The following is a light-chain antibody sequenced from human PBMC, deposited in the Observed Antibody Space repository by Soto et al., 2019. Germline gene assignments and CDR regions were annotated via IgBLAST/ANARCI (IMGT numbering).Light chain of an antibody. CDR3: QSYDSSLSAYV. CDR2: GNS. Sequence: QSVQAQPPSVSGAPGQKVTISCNGSSSNIGAGYDLHWYQQLPGTAPKLLLYGNSNRPSGVPDRFSGSKSGTSASLAITGLQAEDEADDYCQSYDSSLSAYVFGTGTKVTVL. CDR1: SSNIGAGYD. J-gene: IGLJ1*01. V-gene: IGLV1-40*01.